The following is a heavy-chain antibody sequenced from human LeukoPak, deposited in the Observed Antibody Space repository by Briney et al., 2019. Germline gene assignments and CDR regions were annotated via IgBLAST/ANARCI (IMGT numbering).Heavy chain of an antibody. Sequence: SETLSLTCTVSCGSISSYYWSWIRQPPGKGLEWIGYIYYSGSTNYNPSLKSRVTISVDTSKNQFSLKLSSVTAADTAVYYCARHPVYSSAWTRSYYFDYWGQGTLVTVSS. J-gene: IGHJ4*02. CDR1: CGSISSYY. D-gene: IGHD6-19*01. CDR2: IYYSGST. CDR3: ARHPVYSSAWTRSYYFDY. V-gene: IGHV4-59*01.